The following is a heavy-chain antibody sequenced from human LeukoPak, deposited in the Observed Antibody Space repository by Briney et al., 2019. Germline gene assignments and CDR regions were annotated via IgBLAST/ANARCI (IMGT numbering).Heavy chain of an antibody. J-gene: IGHJ4*02. Sequence: GGSLRLSCAASGFTFSNYGMHWVRQAPGKGLEWVAFIRYDGSNKYYADSVKDRFTISRDNAKNSLYLQMNSLRAEDTALYYCARGGAYSSSLFDYWGQGTLVTVSS. CDR1: GFTFSNYG. D-gene: IGHD6-6*01. V-gene: IGHV3-30*02. CDR3: ARGGAYSSSLFDY. CDR2: IRYDGSNK.